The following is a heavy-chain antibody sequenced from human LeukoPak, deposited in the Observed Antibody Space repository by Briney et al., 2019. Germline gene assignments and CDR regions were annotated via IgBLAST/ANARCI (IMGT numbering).Heavy chain of an antibody. CDR2: MNPNSGNT. CDR1: GYTFTSYD. D-gene: IGHD1-14*01. V-gene: IGHV1-8*01. CDR3: ASSLAGRGTDQPMDV. Sequence: ASVEVSCKASGYTFTSYDIHWVRQATGQGLEWMGWMNPNSGNTGYAQKFQGRVTMTRNTSISTAYMELSSLRSEDTAVYYCASSLAGRGTDQPMDVWGKGTTVTVSS. J-gene: IGHJ6*03.